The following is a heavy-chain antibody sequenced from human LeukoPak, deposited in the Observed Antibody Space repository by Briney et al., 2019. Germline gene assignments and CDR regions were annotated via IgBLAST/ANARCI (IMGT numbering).Heavy chain of an antibody. D-gene: IGHD2-15*01. CDR2: ISISSIYI. V-gene: IGHV3-21*01. CDR3: ARSSCSGGSCYRGAVDY. J-gene: IGHJ4*02. Sequence: XXCAXSGFTFSSYSXNWVGQAPGKGLEWVSSISISSIYIYYAASVKGRFTISRDNAKNSLYLQMNSLRAEDTAVYYCARSSCSGGSCYRGAVDYWGQGTLVTVSS. CDR1: GFTFSSYS.